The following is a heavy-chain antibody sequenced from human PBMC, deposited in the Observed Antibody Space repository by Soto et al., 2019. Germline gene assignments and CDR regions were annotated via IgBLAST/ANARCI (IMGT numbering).Heavy chain of an antibody. D-gene: IGHD6-19*01. CDR3: AKDLEGGYSSGWADY. J-gene: IGHJ4*02. Sequence: GGSLRLSCAASGFTFSSYAMSWVRQAPGKGLEWVSAISGSGGSTYYADSVKGRFTISRDNSKNTLYLQMNSLRAEDTAVYYCAKDLEGGYSSGWADYWGQGTLVTVSS. CDR1: GFTFSSYA. CDR2: ISGSGGST. V-gene: IGHV3-23*01.